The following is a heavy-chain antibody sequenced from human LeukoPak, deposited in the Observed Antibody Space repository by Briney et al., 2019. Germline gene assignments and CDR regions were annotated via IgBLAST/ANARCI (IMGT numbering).Heavy chain of an antibody. CDR2: ISSSSIYI. J-gene: IGHJ4*02. Sequence: SGGSLRLSCVASGFTFSSYNMNWVRQAPGKGLEWVSSISSSSIYIYYADSVKGRFTISRDNAKNSLYLQMNSLRAEDTAIYYCATYRQVLLPFESWGQGTLVTVSS. V-gene: IGHV3-21*04. CDR3: ATYRQVLLPFES. D-gene: IGHD2-8*02. CDR1: GFTFSSYN.